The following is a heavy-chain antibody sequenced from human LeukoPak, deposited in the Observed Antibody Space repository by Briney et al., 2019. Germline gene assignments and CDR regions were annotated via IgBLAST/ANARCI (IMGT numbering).Heavy chain of an antibody. CDR3: ARDFSYSSGWYDY. J-gene: IGHJ4*02. Sequence: ASVKVSCKASGGTFSSYAISWVRQAPGQGLEWMGGIIPIFGTANYAQKFQGRVTMTRDTSTSTVYMELSSLRSEDTAVYYCARDFSYSSGWYDYWGQGTLVTVSS. CDR2: IIPIFGTA. V-gene: IGHV1-69*05. CDR1: GGTFSSYA. D-gene: IGHD6-19*01.